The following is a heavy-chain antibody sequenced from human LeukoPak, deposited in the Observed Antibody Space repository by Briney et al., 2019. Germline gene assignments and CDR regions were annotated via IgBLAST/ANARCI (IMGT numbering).Heavy chain of an antibody. Sequence: SETLSLTCAVYGGSFSGYYWSWIRQPPGKGLEWIGEINHSRSTNYNPSLKSRVTISVDTSKNQFSLKLSSVTAADTAVYYCAVYDYVWGSYRYRAFDYWGQGTLVTVSS. CDR3: AVYDYVWGSYRYRAFDY. J-gene: IGHJ4*02. CDR1: GGSFSGYY. D-gene: IGHD3-16*02. V-gene: IGHV4-34*01. CDR2: INHSRST.